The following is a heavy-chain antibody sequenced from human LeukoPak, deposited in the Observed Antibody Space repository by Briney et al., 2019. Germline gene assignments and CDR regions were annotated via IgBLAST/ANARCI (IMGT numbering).Heavy chain of an antibody. V-gene: IGHV4-59*08. CDR3: ARYRLGCSSTSCLEYFDY. CDR1: GGSISSYC. D-gene: IGHD2-2*01. J-gene: IGHJ4*02. Sequence: PSETLSLTCTVSGGSISSYCWGWIRQPPGKGLEWIGYIYYSGSTNYNPSLKSRVTISVDTSKNQFSLKLSSVTAADTAVYYCARYRLGCSSTSCLEYFDYWGQGTLVAVSS. CDR2: IYYSGST.